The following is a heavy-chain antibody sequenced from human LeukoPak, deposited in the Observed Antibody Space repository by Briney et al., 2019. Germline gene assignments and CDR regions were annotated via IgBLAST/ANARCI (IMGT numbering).Heavy chain of an antibody. CDR3: ARDWPYSSSSRPFDY. D-gene: IGHD6-6*01. Sequence: QAGGSLRLSCAASGFTFSAYSLNWVRQAPGKGLEWVSYINNIGSVTHYADSVKGRFTISRDNAKNSVYLQMNSLRVEDTAVYYCARDWPYSSSSRPFDYWGQGTLVTVCS. CDR2: INNIGSVT. CDR1: GFTFSAYS. V-gene: IGHV3-48*01. J-gene: IGHJ4*02.